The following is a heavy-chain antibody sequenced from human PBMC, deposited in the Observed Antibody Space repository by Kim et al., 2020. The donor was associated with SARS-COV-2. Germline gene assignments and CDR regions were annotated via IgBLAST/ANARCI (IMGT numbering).Heavy chain of an antibody. J-gene: IGHJ4*02. D-gene: IGHD2-15*01. Sequence: YPDSVGGRFTISGDDARNSLYLQMNSLRAEDTAIYYCVRDYSYAFDSWGQGVQVSVSS. CDR3: VRDYSYAFDS. V-gene: IGHV3-11*01.